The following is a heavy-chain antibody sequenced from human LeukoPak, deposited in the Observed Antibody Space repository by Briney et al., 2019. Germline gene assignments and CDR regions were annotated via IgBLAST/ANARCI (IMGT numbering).Heavy chain of an antibody. V-gene: IGHV5-51*01. CDR3: ARVGGGGYYFAEN. J-gene: IGHJ4*02. Sequence: GESLKISCNGSAYSFTTYWIGWLRQMPRRGPEWMVVVRPRHPEIKHRPPFQRQVNISVDKSISTAYLQWDSLKASDTVMYYCARVGGGGYYFAENWGQRPLVTVS. D-gene: IGHD3-22*01. CDR1: AYSFTTYW. CDR2: VRPRHPEI.